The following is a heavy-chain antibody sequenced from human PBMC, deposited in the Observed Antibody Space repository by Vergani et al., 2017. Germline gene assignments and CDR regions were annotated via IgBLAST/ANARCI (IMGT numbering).Heavy chain of an antibody. V-gene: IGHV4-34*02. CDR3: ASRRPRLNLGSKSNAGTFDS. J-gene: IGHJ4*02. CDR2: ITAIGSA. CDR1: GGSLSGYF. Sequence: QVHLQQRGAGVLKPSETLSLTCGVIGGSLSGYFWSWIRQSPGRGLEWIGEITAIGSAKYSPSATSRVTISVDTSRGEFTLTVNSVTAADTGLYFCASRRPRLNLGSKSNAGTFDSWVQGTLVTVSS. D-gene: IGHD3-10*01.